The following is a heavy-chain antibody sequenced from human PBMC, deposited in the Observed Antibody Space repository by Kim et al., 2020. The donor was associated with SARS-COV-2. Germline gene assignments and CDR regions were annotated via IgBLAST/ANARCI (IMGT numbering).Heavy chain of an antibody. D-gene: IGHD3-10*01. CDR3: ARIVSHGSGSYYNAQDI. CDR2: ISSSSSYT. CDR1: GFTFSDYY. J-gene: IGHJ3*02. Sequence: GGSLRLSCAASGFTFSDYYMSWIRKAPGKGLEWVSYISSSSSYTNYADSVKGRFTISRDNAKNSLYLQMNSLRAEDTAVYYCARIVSHGSGSYYNAQDIWGQGTMVTVSS. V-gene: IGHV3-11*06.